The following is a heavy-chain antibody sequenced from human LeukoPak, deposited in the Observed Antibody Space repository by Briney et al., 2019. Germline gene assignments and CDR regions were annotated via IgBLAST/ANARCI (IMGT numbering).Heavy chain of an antibody. Sequence: GESLKISCKGSGYSFTSYWIGWVRQMPGKGLEWMGIIYPGDSDTRYSPSFQGQVTISADKSISTAYLQWSSLKASDTAMYYCARLPAGDNQWIQFFDYWGQGTLVTVSS. CDR1: GYSFTSYW. CDR3: ARLPAGDNQWIQFFDY. V-gene: IGHV5-51*01. CDR2: IYPGDSDT. J-gene: IGHJ4*02. D-gene: IGHD5-18*01.